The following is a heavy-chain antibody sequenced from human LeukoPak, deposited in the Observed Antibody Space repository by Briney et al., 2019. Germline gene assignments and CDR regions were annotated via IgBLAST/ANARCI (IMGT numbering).Heavy chain of an antibody. CDR1: GYTFIDYY. Sequence: ASVKVSCKASGYTFIDYYMHWVRQAPGQGLEWMGWINPNSGGTNYAQKFQGRVTMTRDTSISTAYVDLSRLRSDDTAVYYCARGLDTYGFNWYFDLWGRGTLVTVSS. D-gene: IGHD5-18*01. CDR3: ARGLDTYGFNWYFDL. J-gene: IGHJ2*01. V-gene: IGHV1-2*02. CDR2: INPNSGGT.